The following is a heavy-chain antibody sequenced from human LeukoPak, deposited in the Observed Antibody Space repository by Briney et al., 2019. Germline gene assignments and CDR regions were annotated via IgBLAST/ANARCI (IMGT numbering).Heavy chain of an antibody. CDR3: ARKYGYSSGWYDY. CDR1: GGSFSGYY. J-gene: IGHJ4*02. D-gene: IGHD6-19*01. V-gene: IGHV4-34*01. CDR2: INHSGST. Sequence: SETLSLTCAVYGGSFSGYYWSWIRQPPGKGLEWIGEINHSGSTNYNPSLKSQVTISVDTSKNQFSLKLSSVTAADTAVYYCARKYGYSSGWYDYWGQGTLVTVSS.